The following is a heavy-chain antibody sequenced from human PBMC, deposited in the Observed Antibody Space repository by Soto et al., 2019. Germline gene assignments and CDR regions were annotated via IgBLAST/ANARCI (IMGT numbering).Heavy chain of an antibody. J-gene: IGHJ6*02. V-gene: IGHV5-51*01. CDR3: ARHLGSGTTAEYYYGMDV. Sequence: GESLKISCKGSGYSFTSYWIGWVRQMPGKGLEWMGIIYPGDSDTRYSPSFQGQVTISADKSISTAYLQWSSLKASDTAMYYCARHLGSGTTAEYYYGMDVWGQGTTVTVSS. CDR1: GYSFTSYW. CDR2: IYPGDSDT. D-gene: IGHD1-7*01.